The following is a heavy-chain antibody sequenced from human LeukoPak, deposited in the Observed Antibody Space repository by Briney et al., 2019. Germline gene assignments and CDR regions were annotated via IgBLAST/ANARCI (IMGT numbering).Heavy chain of an antibody. Sequence: SETLSLTCTVSGGSISSYYWSWIRQPPGKGLEWVGYIYYSGSTNYNPSLKSRVTISVDTSKNQFSLKLSSVTAADTAVYYCARHLRQQLDNNWFDPWGQGTLVTVSS. J-gene: IGHJ5*02. CDR3: ARHLRQQLDNNWFDP. CDR2: IYYSGST. CDR1: GGSISSYY. V-gene: IGHV4-59*08. D-gene: IGHD6-13*01.